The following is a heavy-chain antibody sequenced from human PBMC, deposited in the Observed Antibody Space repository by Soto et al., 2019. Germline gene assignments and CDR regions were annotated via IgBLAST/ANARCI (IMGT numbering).Heavy chain of an antibody. CDR3: ARHYGSGSYPLDY. J-gene: IGHJ4*02. CDR1: GGSISGYY. CDR2: IYYSGST. Sequence: QVQLQESGPGLVKPSETLSLTCTVSGGSISGYYWGWIRQPPGKGLEYIGYIYYSGSTNYNPSLQRRVTMSVDTSQTHFSLRLNSVTAADTAVYYCARHYGSGSYPLDYWGQGTLVTVSS. D-gene: IGHD3-10*01. V-gene: IGHV4-59*08.